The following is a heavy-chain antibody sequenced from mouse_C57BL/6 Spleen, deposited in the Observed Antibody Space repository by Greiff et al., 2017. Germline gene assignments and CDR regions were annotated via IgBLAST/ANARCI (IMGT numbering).Heavy chain of an antibody. D-gene: IGHD1-1*01. Sequence: VQLQQSGPELVKPGASVKISCKASGYSFTGYYMNWVKQSPEKSLEWIGEINPSTGGTTYNQKFKAKATLTVDKSSSTAYMQLKSLTSEDSAVYYCARGILRYGAMDYWGQGTSVTVSS. CDR3: ARGILRYGAMDY. CDR1: GYSFTGYY. V-gene: IGHV1-42*01. J-gene: IGHJ4*01. CDR2: INPSTGGT.